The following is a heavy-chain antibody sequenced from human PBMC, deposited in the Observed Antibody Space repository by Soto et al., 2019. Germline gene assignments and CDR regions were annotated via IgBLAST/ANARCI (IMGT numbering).Heavy chain of an antibody. V-gene: IGHV4-34*04. J-gene: IGHJ4*02. CDR3: ARGVSVTLAVQGGAPDKNYFDS. CDR1: GASFSGFY. D-gene: IGHD1-26*01. Sequence: SETLSLTCAVSGASFSGFYWSWIRQSPGKGLEWIGEIDHSGITDHNTALKSRATMSVDTSKNQFSLKLRSVTAADTAVYYCARGVSVTLAVQGGAPDKNYFDSWSQGTLVT. CDR2: IDHSGIT.